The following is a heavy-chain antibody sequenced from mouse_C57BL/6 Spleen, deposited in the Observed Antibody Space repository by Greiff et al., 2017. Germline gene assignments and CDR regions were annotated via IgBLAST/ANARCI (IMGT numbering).Heavy chain of an antibody. D-gene: IGHD3-3*01. Sequence: EVQLQVSGPGLVKPSQSLSLTCSVTGYSITSGYYWNWIRQFPGNKLEWMGYISYDGINNYNPSLKNRISITRDTSMNQFFLKLNSVTTEDTATYYCARLGNFDVWGTGTTVTVSS. CDR2: ISYDGIN. CDR1: GYSITSGYY. V-gene: IGHV3-6*01. J-gene: IGHJ1*03. CDR3: ARLGNFDV.